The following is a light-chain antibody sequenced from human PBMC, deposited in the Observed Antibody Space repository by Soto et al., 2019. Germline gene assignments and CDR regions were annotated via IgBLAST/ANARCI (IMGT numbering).Light chain of an antibody. CDR2: AAS. Sequence: DIPLTPSPSSPSPSVGNRVTNPCRASQSISSYLNWYQQKPGKAPKLLIYAASSLQSGVPSRFSGSGSGTDFTLTISSLQPEDFATYYCQQSYSTLWTFGQGTKVDIK. J-gene: IGKJ1*01. V-gene: IGKV1-39*01. CDR3: QQSYSTLWT. CDR1: QSISSY.